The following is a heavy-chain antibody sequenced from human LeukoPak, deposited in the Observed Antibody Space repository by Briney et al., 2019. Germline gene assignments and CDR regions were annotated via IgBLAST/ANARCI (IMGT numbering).Heavy chain of an antibody. J-gene: IGHJ4*02. Sequence: GGALRLYWEASGFTYSYYWMHRVRQARGKGLALVSRINSDGSSTSYADSVRGRFTISRDNAKNTLSLQMNSLRAEDTAVCYCARDYDFWSGFFDYWGQGTLVTVSS. V-gene: IGHV3-74*01. CDR2: INSDGSST. CDR1: GFTYSYYW. CDR3: ARDYDFWSGFFDY. D-gene: IGHD3-3*01.